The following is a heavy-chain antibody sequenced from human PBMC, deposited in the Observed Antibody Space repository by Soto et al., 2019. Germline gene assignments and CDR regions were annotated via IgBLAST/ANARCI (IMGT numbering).Heavy chain of an antibody. CDR1: GGSISSSSYY. J-gene: IGHJ5*01. Sequence: SETLSLTCTVSGGSISSSSYYWGWIRQPPGKGLEWIGSIYYSGSTYYNPSLKSRVTISVDTSKNQFSLRLSSVTAADTAVYYCARDRHSWFGSWGQGTLVTVS. CDR2: IYYSGST. D-gene: IGHD6-6*01. V-gene: IGHV4-39*02. CDR3: ARDRHSWFGS.